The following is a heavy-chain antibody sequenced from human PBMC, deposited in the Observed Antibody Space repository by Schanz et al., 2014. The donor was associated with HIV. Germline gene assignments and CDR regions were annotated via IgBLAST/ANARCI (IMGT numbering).Heavy chain of an antibody. V-gene: IGHV3-74*01. D-gene: IGHD3-10*01. CDR1: GFTFSSYW. Sequence: VQLVESGGGVVQPGRSLRLSCAASGFTFSSYWMHWVRQVPGKGLVWVSRINNDGSSTSYADSVRGRFTISRDNAKNTLDLQMNSLRAEDTAVYYCAREGSNYYGSGSYYKTYGMDVWGQGTTVTVSS. CDR2: INNDGSST. CDR3: AREGSNYYGSGSYYKTYGMDV. J-gene: IGHJ6*02.